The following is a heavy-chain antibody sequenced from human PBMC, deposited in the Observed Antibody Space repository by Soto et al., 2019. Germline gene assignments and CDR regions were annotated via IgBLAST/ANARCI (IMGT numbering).Heavy chain of an antibody. Sequence: GGSLRLSCAASGFTFRNYAMSWVRQAPGKGLEWVSAISGSVGTTFYADSVKGRFTISRDNSKNTLYLQMNSLRAEDTAVYYCVKGGVEMATFDYYFDYWGQGTLVTVPS. CDR1: GFTFRNYA. D-gene: IGHD3-9*01. CDR3: VKGGVEMATFDYYFDY. V-gene: IGHV3-23*01. CDR2: ISGSVGTT. J-gene: IGHJ4*02.